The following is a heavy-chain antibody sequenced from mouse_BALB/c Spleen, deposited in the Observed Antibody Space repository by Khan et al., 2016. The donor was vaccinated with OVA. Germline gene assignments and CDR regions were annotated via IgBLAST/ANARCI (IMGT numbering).Heavy chain of an antibody. D-gene: IGHD1-1*02. V-gene: IGHV3-2*02. CDR2: ITSSGST. CDR3: ARDGARYNYAMDY. CDR1: GYSITSDYA. J-gene: IGHJ4*01. Sequence: EVQLQESGPGLVKPSQSLSLTCTVTGYSITSDYAWNWIRQFPGNKLEWMGYITSSGSTNYNPALKSRISITRDTSKNQFFLQLHSVTTEETATYDCARDGARYNYAMDYWGQGTSVTVSS.